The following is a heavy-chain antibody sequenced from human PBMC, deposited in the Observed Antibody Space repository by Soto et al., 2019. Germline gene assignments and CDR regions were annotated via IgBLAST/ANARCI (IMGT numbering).Heavy chain of an antibody. CDR3: ARTDSSGYYFVY. CDR2: LYSSGTT. V-gene: IGHV4-31*03. Sequence: QVQLQESGPGLVKPSQTLSLTCTVSGDFISSGGYYWSWIRQLPGKGLEGIGYLYSSGTTYSNPSLKSRITISVDTSKNQFSLNLSSVTAAEPAVYYGARTDSSGYYFVYWGQGALVTVFS. J-gene: IGHJ4*02. CDR1: GDFISSGGYY. D-gene: IGHD3-22*01.